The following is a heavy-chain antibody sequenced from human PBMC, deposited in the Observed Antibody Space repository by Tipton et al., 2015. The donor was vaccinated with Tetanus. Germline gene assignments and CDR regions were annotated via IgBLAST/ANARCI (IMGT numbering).Heavy chain of an antibody. D-gene: IGHD3-3*02. V-gene: IGHV4-59*01. CDR2: ITYSRAT. CDR1: GGSLSSSH. Sequence: TLSLTCTVSGGSLSSSHWAWIRQPPGKGLEWLRKITYSRATNYNSSLKSRVTISLDASTSQFSLKLTSATAADTAVYYCARERIRLIGEVIFRYFDLWGRGTLVTVSS. CDR3: ARERIRLIGEVIFRYFDL. J-gene: IGHJ2*01.